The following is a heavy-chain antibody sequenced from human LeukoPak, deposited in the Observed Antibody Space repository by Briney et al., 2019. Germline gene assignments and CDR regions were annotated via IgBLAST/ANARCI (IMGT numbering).Heavy chain of an antibody. Sequence: SETLSLTCTVSGGSISSYYWSWIRQPPGKGLEWIGYIYYSGSTNYNPSLKSRVTISVDTSKNQFSLKLSSVTAADTAVYYCARGREYNWNGLDYWGQGTLVTVSS. J-gene: IGHJ4*02. CDR1: GGSISSYY. CDR3: ARGREYNWNGLDY. CDR2: IYYSGST. D-gene: IGHD1-1*01. V-gene: IGHV4-59*12.